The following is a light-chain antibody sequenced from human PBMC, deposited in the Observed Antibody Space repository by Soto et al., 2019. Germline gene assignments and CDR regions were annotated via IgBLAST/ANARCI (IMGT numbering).Light chain of an antibody. V-gene: IGKV3-15*01. J-gene: IGKJ5*01. CDR2: GAS. Sequence: EIEMTQSPATLSVSPWERATLSCRASQSVSSSYLAWYQQKPGQAPRLLIYGASTRATGIPARFSGSGSGTEFTLTISSLQSEDFAVYYCQQYDNWPITFGQGTRLEIK. CDR1: QSVSSSY. CDR3: QQYDNWPIT.